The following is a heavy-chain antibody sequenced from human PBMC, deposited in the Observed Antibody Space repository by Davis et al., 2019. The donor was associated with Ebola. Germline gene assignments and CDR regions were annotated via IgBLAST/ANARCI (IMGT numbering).Heavy chain of an antibody. CDR3: ARELAVAYFDY. J-gene: IGHJ4*02. Sequence: GGSLRLSCAASGFTFSNYSMNWVRQAPGKGLEWVSSISSSSSYIYYADSVKGRFTISRDNAKNSLYLQMNSLRAEDTAVYYCARELAVAYFDYWGQGTLVTVSS. V-gene: IGHV3-21*01. D-gene: IGHD6-19*01. CDR1: GFTFSNYS. CDR2: ISSSSSYI.